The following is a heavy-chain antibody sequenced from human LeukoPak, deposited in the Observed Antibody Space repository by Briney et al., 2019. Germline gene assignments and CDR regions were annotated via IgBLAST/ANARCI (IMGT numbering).Heavy chain of an antibody. Sequence: HPGGSLRLSCAASGFTFSSYAMHWVRQAPGKGLEWVAVISYDGSDKYYADSVKGRFTISRDNSKNTLYLQMNSLRAEDTSVFYCARDTGDDFWSETEPYFDYWGQGTLVTVSS. V-gene: IGHV3-30*04. J-gene: IGHJ4*02. D-gene: IGHD3-3*01. CDR3: ARDTGDDFWSETEPYFDY. CDR1: GFTFSSYA. CDR2: ISYDGSDK.